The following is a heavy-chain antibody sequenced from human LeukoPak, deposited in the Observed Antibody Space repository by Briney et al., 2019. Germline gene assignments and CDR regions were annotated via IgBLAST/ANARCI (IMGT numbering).Heavy chain of an antibody. J-gene: IGHJ4*02. CDR2: IYYSGST. CDR3: ARARGYSYGYYFDY. CDR1: DVSISSSSYY. V-gene: IGHV4-39*07. Sequence: KPSETLSLTCTVSDVSISSSSYYWGWIRQPPGKGLEWIGSIYYSGSTYYNPSLKSRVTISLDTSKNQFSLKLSSVTAADTAVYYCARARGYSYGYYFDYWGQGTLVTVSS. D-gene: IGHD5-18*01.